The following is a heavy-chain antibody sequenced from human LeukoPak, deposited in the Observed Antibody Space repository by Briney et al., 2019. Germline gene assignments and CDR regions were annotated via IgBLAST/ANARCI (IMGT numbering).Heavy chain of an antibody. CDR2: IYYSGST. Sequence: SETLSLTCTISGGSISNYYWSWIRQPPGKGLEWIGYIYYSGSTYYNPSLKSRVTISVDTSKNQFSLKLSSVTAADTAVYYCARDGSSTVEGDPNWFDPWGQGTLVTVSS. V-gene: IGHV4-30-4*08. D-gene: IGHD4-23*01. CDR1: GGSISNYY. CDR3: ARDGSSTVEGDPNWFDP. J-gene: IGHJ5*02.